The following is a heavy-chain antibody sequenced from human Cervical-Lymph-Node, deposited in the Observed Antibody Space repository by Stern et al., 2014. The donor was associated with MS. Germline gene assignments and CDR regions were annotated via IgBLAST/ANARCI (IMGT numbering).Heavy chain of an antibody. Sequence: QVQLVQSGAEVKKPGASVKVSCKASGYTFTSYYMHWVRQAPGQGLEWMGIINPSGGRTSYAQKFQGRVTMTRDTSTSTVYMELSSLRSEDTAVYYCARDGDIVVVVAATPDYYYGMDVWGQGTTVTVSS. D-gene: IGHD2-15*01. V-gene: IGHV1-46*01. CDR1: GYTFTSYY. CDR2: INPSGGRT. J-gene: IGHJ6*02. CDR3: ARDGDIVVVVAATPDYYYGMDV.